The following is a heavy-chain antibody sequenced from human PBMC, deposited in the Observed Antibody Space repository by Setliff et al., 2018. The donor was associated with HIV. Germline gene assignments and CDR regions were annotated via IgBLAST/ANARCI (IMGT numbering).Heavy chain of an antibody. J-gene: IGHJ3*01. CDR3: ARGGDYYDGTGARAGFDF. CDR2: IYHNGIT. Sequence: SQTLSLTCAVSDDSVTSRNWWSWVRQAPGKGLDWIGEIYHNGITNYNPSPKSRLIMSLDKSKNEISLKLSSVTAADTAAYYCARGGDYYDGTGARAGFDFWGQGTMVT. V-gene: IGHV4-4*02. CDR1: DDSVTSRNW. D-gene: IGHD2-8*02.